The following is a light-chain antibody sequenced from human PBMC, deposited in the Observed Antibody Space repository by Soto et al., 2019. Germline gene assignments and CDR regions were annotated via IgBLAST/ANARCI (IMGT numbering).Light chain of an antibody. CDR1: SSNIGAGYD. V-gene: IGLV1-40*01. J-gene: IGLJ2*01. CDR2: GNS. Sequence: QSVLTQPPSVSGAPGQRVTISCTGRSSNIGAGYDVHWYQQLPGTAPKLLIYGNSNRPSGVPDRFSGSKSSTSASLAITGRKAEDEADNYCQSYDSRLSGLVLCGGGTQHTVL. CDR3: QSYDSRLSGLVL.